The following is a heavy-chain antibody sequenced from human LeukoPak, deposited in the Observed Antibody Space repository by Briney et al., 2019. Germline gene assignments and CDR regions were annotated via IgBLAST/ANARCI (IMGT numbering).Heavy chain of an antibody. D-gene: IGHD4-17*01. J-gene: IGHJ6*02. CDR2: IFSNDNT. CDR1: GFPVTNNY. Sequence: GSLKLSFAASGFPVTNNYMCWVRPAPGEGLEGGSVIFSNDNTYHADSVKGRFAISRDTSKNTLYLQMNSLRAEDTAVYYCAAVSTKTYYYGLDVWGQGTTVTVSS. V-gene: IGHV3-53*01. CDR3: AAVSTKTYYYGLDV.